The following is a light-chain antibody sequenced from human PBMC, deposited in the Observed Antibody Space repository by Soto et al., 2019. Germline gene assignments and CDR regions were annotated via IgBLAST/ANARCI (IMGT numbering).Light chain of an antibody. J-gene: IGLJ2*01. CDR2: DNN. V-gene: IGLV1-51*01. Sequence: QSVLTQPPSVSAAPGQKVTISCSGSSSNIGNNYVSWYQQLPGTAPKLLIYDNNKRPSGIPDRFSGSKSGTSATLGITGLQTGAEADYYCGTWDSSLSAYVVFGGGTKLTVL. CDR1: SSNIGNNY. CDR3: GTWDSSLSAYVV.